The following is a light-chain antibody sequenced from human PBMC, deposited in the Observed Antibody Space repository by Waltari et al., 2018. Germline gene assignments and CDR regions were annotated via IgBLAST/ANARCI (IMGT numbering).Light chain of an antibody. Sequence: QSALTYPASVSGSPGQSITTSCTGPTSDGWNYNLGSWYQQPPGKAPKLLIYEGSRRPSGISNRFSGSTSGNTASLTISGLQAEDEADYYCCSSAGRSTLFGGGTKLTLL. CDR3: CSSAGRSTL. V-gene: IGLV2-23*01. CDR1: TSDGWNYNL. J-gene: IGLJ2*01. CDR2: EGS.